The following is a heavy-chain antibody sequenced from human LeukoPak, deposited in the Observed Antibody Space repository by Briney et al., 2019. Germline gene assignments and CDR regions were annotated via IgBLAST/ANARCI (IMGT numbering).Heavy chain of an antibody. V-gene: IGHV1-69*06. CDR2: IIPIFGTA. D-gene: IGHD2-2*01. CDR1: GGTCSSYA. Sequence: ASVKVSCKASGGTCSSYAISWVRQAPGQGLEWMGGIIPIFGTANYAQKFQGRVTITADKSTSTAYMELSSLRSEDTAVYYCARGPAAMGNPTDWFDPWGQGTLVTVSS. CDR3: ARGPAAMGNPTDWFDP. J-gene: IGHJ5*02.